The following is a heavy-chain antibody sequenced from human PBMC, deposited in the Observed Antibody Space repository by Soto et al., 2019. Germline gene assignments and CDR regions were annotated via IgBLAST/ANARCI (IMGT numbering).Heavy chain of an antibody. Sequence: GGSLRLSCAASGFTFSSYAMSWVRQTPGKGLEWVSLFRGSGGDTYYADSVKGRLTISRDNSKNTLYLQMNSLGAEDTAVYYCAAGTNSDWYTYWGQGTLVTVSS. CDR3: AAGTNSDWYTY. V-gene: IGHV3-23*01. CDR1: GFTFSSYA. D-gene: IGHD1-1*01. CDR2: FRGSGGDT. J-gene: IGHJ4*02.